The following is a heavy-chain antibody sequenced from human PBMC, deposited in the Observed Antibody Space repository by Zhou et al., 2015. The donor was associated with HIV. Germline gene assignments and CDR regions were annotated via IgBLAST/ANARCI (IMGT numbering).Heavy chain of an antibody. CDR3: ARSLSLGSIAVAGVKEAYYYYGMDV. D-gene: IGHD6-19*01. V-gene: IGHV1-69*02. CDR1: GGTFSSYT. Sequence: QVQLVQSGAEVKKPGSSVKVSCKASGGTFSSYTISWVRQAPGQGLEWMGRIIPILGIANYAQKFQGRVTITADKSTSTAYMELSSLRSEDTAVYYCARSLSLGSIAVAGVKEAYYYYGMDVWGQGP. J-gene: IGHJ6*02. CDR2: IIPILGIA.